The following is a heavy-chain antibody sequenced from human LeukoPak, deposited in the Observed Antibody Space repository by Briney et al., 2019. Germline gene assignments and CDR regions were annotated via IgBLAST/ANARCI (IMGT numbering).Heavy chain of an antibody. D-gene: IGHD3-9*01. V-gene: IGHV4-39*07. CDR2: INYGGRT. CDR1: GGSIRSHSFY. CDR3: ARTHFDSLGWFDP. J-gene: IGHJ5*02. Sequence: PSETLSLTCTVSGGSIRSHSFYWGWIRQSPGTGLEWIANINYGGRTYYNPSVKSRVTLSVDVSKNRFSLNLTSVTAADTALYFCARTHFDSLGWFDPWGQGIQVIVSS.